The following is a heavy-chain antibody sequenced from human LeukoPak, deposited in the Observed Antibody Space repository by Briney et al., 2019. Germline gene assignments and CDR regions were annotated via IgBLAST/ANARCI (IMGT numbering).Heavy chain of an antibody. Sequence: ASVKVSCKASGYTFTSYGISWVRQAPGQGLEWMGWISAYNGNTNYAQKLQGRVTMTTDTSTSTAYMELRSLRSDDTAVYYCARDFLSYSSSSGIDYWGQGTLVTVSS. D-gene: IGHD6-6*01. CDR2: ISAYNGNT. V-gene: IGHV1-18*01. CDR1: GYTFTSYG. CDR3: ARDFLSYSSSSGIDY. J-gene: IGHJ4*02.